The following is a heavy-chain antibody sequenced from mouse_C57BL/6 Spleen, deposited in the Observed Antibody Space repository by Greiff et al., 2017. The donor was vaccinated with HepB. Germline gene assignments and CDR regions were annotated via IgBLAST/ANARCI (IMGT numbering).Heavy chain of an antibody. D-gene: IGHD2-5*01. CDR3: ARGGPTIVTTWYFDV. J-gene: IGHJ1*03. CDR2: ISDGGSYT. CDR1: GFTFSSYA. Sequence: EVMLVESGGGLVKPGGSLKLSCAASGFTFSSYAMSWVRQTPEKRLEWVATISDGGSYTYSPDNVKGRFTISRDNAKNNMYLQMSHLKSEDTAMYYCARGGPTIVTTWYFDVWGTGTTVTVSS. V-gene: IGHV5-4*03.